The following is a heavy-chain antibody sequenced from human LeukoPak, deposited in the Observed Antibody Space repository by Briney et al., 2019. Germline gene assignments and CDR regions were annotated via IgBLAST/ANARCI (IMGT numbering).Heavy chain of an antibody. J-gene: IGHJ1*01. CDR3: ARGNYDSSGYYPVPFQH. CDR1: GFTFSSYS. V-gene: IGHV3-21*01. D-gene: IGHD3-22*01. CDR2: ISSSSSYI. Sequence: PGGSLRLSCAASGFTFSSYSMNWVRQAPGKGLEWVSSISSSSSYIYYADSVKGRLTISRDNAKNSLYLQMNSLRAEDTAVYYCARGNYDSSGYYPVPFQHWGQGTLVTVSS.